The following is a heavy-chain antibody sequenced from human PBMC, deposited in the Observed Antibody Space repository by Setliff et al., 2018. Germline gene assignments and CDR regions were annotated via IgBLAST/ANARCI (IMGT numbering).Heavy chain of an antibody. CDR1: GGSISNYC. V-gene: IGHV4-4*07. Sequence: SETLSLTCTVSGGSISNYCWSWIRQPAWKGLEWIGRIYTSGSTNYNPSLKSRVTMSVDTSKNQFSLKLSSVTAADTAVYYCARKGISALSGAFDMWGQGTMVTVSS. J-gene: IGHJ3*02. CDR2: IYTSGST. CDR3: ARKGISALSGAFDM. D-gene: IGHD1-26*01.